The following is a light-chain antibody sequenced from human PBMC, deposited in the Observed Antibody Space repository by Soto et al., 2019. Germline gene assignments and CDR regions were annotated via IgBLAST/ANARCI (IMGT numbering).Light chain of an antibody. CDR2: AAS. V-gene: IGKV3-20*01. CDR3: QQYGSSPLYT. J-gene: IGKJ2*01. CDR1: QSVSSVR. Sequence: EIVLTQSPGTLSLSPGERATLSCRASQSVSSVRLAWYQQKPGQAPRLLIYAASTRATGIPDRFSGSRSGTDFTLTSSRLEPEDFAVYYCQQYGSSPLYTFGQGTKLEIK.